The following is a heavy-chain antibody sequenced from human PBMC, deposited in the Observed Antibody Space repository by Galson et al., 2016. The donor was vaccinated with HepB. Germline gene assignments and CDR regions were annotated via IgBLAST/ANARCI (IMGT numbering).Heavy chain of an antibody. CDR3: AGAGDLTENYFQY. D-gene: IGHD7-27*01. CDR2: IASSGEI. V-gene: IGHV4-59*01. Sequence: ETLSLTCTVSARSIRGYLWSWIRQPPGRGLEWIAYIASSGEINYNPSLKSRVTISIDTSKNQFSLKLTSVTAADTAVYYCAGAGDLTENYFQYWGQGALVAVSS. CDR1: ARSIRGYL. J-gene: IGHJ4*02.